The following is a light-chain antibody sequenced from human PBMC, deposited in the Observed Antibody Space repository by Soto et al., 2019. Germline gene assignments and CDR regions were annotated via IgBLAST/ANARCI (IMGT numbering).Light chain of an antibody. Sequence: EIVLTQSPATLSLSSGERATLSCRASQSVSSYLAWYQQKPGQAPRLLIYDASNRASGIPPRFSGSGSGTDFTLAISGLEPEDLAVYYCQQRYNWPWTFGQGTKVDIK. CDR3: QQRYNWPWT. V-gene: IGKV3-11*01. J-gene: IGKJ1*01. CDR1: QSVSSY. CDR2: DAS.